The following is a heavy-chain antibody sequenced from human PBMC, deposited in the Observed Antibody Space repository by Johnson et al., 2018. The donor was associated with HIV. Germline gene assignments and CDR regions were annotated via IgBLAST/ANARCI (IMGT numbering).Heavy chain of an antibody. J-gene: IGHJ3*02. Sequence: VDSVKGRFTISRDNAKNSLYLQMNSLRAEDTAVYYCARAPIVGARRDAFDIWGQGTMVTVSS. CDR3: ARAPIVGARRDAFDI. V-gene: IGHV3-7*03. D-gene: IGHD1-26*01.